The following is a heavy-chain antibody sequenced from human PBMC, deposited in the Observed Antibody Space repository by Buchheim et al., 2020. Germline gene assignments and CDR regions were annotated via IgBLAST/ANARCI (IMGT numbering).Heavy chain of an antibody. Sequence: QVQLVESGGGVVQPGRSLRLSCAASGFTFSSYAMHWVRQPPGKGLEWVASIFFHGNTQNYADSVKGRFTISRDNSKSTVSLQMYSLTSGDTAVYYCARGAGGLTLRRTNDYYFDYWGQGTL. V-gene: IGHV3-30*04. D-gene: IGHD1-1*01. CDR3: ARGAGGLTLRRTNDYYFDY. CDR1: GFTFSSYA. J-gene: IGHJ4*02. CDR2: IFFHGNTQ.